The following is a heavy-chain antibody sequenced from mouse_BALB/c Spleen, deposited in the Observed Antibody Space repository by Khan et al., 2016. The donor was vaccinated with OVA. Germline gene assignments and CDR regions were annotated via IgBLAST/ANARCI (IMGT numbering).Heavy chain of an antibody. V-gene: IGHV3-2*02. CDR2: ISYSGST. J-gene: IGHJ4*01. D-gene: IGHD2-3*01. Sequence: VQLVESGPGLVKPSQSLSLTCTVTGYSITSDYAWNWIRQFPGNKLEWMGYISYSGSTNYNPALKSRISITRDTSKNQFFLQLNSVTTEDTATYDCARDGSRYNYAMDYWGQGTSVTVSS. CDR3: ARDGSRYNYAMDY. CDR1: GYSITSDYA.